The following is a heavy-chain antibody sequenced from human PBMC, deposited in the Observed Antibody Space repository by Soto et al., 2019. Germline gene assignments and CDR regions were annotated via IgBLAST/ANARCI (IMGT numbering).Heavy chain of an antibody. Sequence: PSETLAITCWFSGASTVGHYHSACIRQPPGKALEWIGYIFNIGTTFCNPPLTSRLSISMDTSGNHCSLELRSVTAADTAVYYCASALGPKTGLGYGGQG. V-gene: IGHV4-31*02. D-gene: IGHD1-26*01. J-gene: IGHJ4*02. CDR1: GASTVGHYH. CDR2: IFNIGTT. CDR3: ASALGPKTGLGY.